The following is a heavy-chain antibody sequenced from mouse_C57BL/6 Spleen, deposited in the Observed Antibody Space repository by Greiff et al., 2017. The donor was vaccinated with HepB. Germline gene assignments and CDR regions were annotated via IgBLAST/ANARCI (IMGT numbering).Heavy chain of an antibody. CDR3: ARASFDY. CDR2: ISYDGSN. J-gene: IGHJ2*01. CDR1: GYSITSGYY. D-gene: IGHD6-1*01. V-gene: IGHV3-6*01. Sequence: DVKLQESGPGLVKPSQSLSLTCSVTGYSITSGYYWNWIRQFPGNKLEWMGYISYDGSNNYNPSLKNRISITRDTSKNQFFLKLNSVTTEDTATYYCARASFDYWGQGTTLTVSS.